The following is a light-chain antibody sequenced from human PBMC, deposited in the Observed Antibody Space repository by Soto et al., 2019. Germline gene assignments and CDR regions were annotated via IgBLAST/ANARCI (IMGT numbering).Light chain of an antibody. V-gene: IGKV1-5*03. J-gene: IGKJ3*01. CDR2: KAS. CDR1: QSISSW. CDR3: QQYNSYSLT. Sequence: DIQMTQSPSTLSASVGDRVTITCRASQSISSWLAWYQQKPGKAPKLLIYKASSLESGVPSRVSGSGSGTEFTLTISSLQPDDLATYYCQQYNSYSLTFGPGTKVDIK.